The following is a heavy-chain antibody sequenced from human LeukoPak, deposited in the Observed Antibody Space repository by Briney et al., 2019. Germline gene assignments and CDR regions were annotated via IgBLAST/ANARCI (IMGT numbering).Heavy chain of an antibody. CDR3: AKDSSRSNYYYGLDV. CDR1: GFPFSNYG. CDR2: ISDDGSKK. V-gene: IGHV3-30*02. J-gene: IGHJ6*02. D-gene: IGHD6-13*01. Sequence: GGSLRLSCAASGFPFSNYGMHWVRQAPGQGLEWVSSISDDGSKKYYADSVKGRFTISRDNSKNTLSLQLNSLRGDDTGMYFCAKDSSRSNYYYGLDVWGQGTTVTVS.